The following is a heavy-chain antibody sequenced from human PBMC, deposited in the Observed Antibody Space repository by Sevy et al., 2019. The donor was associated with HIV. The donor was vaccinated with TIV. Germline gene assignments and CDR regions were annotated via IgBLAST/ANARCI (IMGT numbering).Heavy chain of an antibody. J-gene: IGHJ4*02. CDR1: GGSIVAYY. D-gene: IGHD3-22*01. V-gene: IGHV4-59*12. Sequence: SETLSLTCSVSGGSIVAYYWSWIRQPPGKGLEWIGYISYRGDTNYNPSLKSRVSISVDTSNNQFFLRLTSVTAADTAVYYCARRSDYYDTSGYYYFDYWGQGTLVTVSS. CDR3: ARRSDYYDTSGYYYFDY. CDR2: ISYRGDT.